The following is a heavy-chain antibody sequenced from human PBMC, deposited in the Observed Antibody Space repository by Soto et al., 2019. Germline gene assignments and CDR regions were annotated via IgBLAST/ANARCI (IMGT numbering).Heavy chain of an antibody. J-gene: IGHJ6*02. D-gene: IGHD5-12*01. CDR1: GFTFSSYA. Sequence: QVQLVESGGGVVQPGRSLRLSCAASGFTFSSYAMHWVRQAPGKGLEWVAVISYDGSNKYYADSVKGRFTISRDNSKNTRYLQMNSLRAEDTAVYYCARDALLGYNRYYYYYYGMDVWGQGTTVTVSS. V-gene: IGHV3-30-3*01. CDR3: ARDALLGYNRYYYYYYGMDV. CDR2: ISYDGSNK.